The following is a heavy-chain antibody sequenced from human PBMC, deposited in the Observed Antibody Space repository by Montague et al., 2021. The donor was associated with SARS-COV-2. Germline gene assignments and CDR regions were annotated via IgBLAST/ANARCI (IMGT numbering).Heavy chain of an antibody. J-gene: IGHJ4*02. Sequence: SETLSLTCAVYGGSFSDYHWTWIRQSPGEGLEWIGRINYGGSTXYNPSLKSRVTISIDTSKNQFSLKLTSVTAADTAVYYCARGAPGYWGQGTLVTVSS. CDR1: GGSFSDYH. CDR3: ARGAPGY. V-gene: IGHV4-34*01. CDR2: INYGGST. D-gene: IGHD1-1*01.